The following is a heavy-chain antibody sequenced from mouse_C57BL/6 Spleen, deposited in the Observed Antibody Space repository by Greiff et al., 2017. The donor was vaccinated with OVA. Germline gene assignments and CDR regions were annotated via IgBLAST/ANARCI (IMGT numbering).Heavy chain of an antibody. CDR1: GYTFTSYW. Sequence: VKLQQPGAELVKPGASVKLSCKASGYTFTSYWMQWVKQRPGQGLEWIGEIDPSDSYTNYNQKFKGKATLTVDTSSSTAYMQLSSLTSEDSAVYYCARTSNPFAYWGQGTLVTVSA. CDR3: ARTSNPFAY. D-gene: IGHD2-5*01. CDR2: IDPSDSYT. J-gene: IGHJ3*01. V-gene: IGHV1-50*01.